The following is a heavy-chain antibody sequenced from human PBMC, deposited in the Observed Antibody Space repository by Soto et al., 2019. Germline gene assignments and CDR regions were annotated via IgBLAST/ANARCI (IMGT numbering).Heavy chain of an antibody. J-gene: IGHJ4*02. CDR2: IYYSGRT. CDR1: GGSISSGDYY. D-gene: IGHD3-10*01. Sequence: QVQLQESGPGLVKPSQTLSLTCTVSGGSISSGDYYWSWIRQPPGKGLEWIGYIYYSGRTYYNPFLKSRVTISIDTSKNQFSLKLSSVTAADTAVYYCASEGTRRDDLPLDYWGQGTLVTVSS. V-gene: IGHV4-30-4*01. CDR3: ASEGTRRDDLPLDY.